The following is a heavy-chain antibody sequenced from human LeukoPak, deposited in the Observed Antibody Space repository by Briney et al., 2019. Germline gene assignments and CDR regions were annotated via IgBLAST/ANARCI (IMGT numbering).Heavy chain of an antibody. V-gene: IGHV1-24*01. CDR2: FDPEDGET. Sequence: ASVKVSCKVSGYTLTELSMHWVRQAPGKGLEWMGGFDPEDGETIYAQKFQGRVTMTEDTSTDTAYMELSSLRSEDTAVYYCAAGGPIFGVVMRPGGFDPWGQGTLVTVSS. CDR3: AAGGPIFGVVMRPGGFDP. J-gene: IGHJ5*02. CDR1: GYTLTELS. D-gene: IGHD3-3*01.